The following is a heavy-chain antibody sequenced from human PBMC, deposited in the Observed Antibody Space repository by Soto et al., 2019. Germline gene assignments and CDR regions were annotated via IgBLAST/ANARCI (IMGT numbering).Heavy chain of an antibody. CDR1: GYSMTSGFY. D-gene: IGHD6-13*01. Sequence: SETLSLTCAVSGYSMTSGFYWGWIRQTPGKGLEWIGSVYHSGATYYNPSLQSRVSISVDTSKSHFSLKLISATAADTGTYFCARERSFVRPTGWFEPWGQGTQVTVSS. J-gene: IGHJ5*02. CDR3: ARERSFVRPTGWFEP. CDR2: VYHSGAT. V-gene: IGHV4-38-2*02.